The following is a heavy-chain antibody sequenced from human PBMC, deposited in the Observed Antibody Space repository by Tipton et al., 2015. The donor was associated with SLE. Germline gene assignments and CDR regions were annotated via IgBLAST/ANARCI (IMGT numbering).Heavy chain of an antibody. Sequence: VQLVQSGAEVEKPGESLKISCKGSGYNFADYWIAWVRQMPGIGLEWMGFIYADDSDTRYSPSFQGQVTISVDKSINTAYLQWGSLRASDTAIYYCVRLASYGDSHYFHMDVWGKGTTVTVSS. CDR2: IYADDSDT. J-gene: IGHJ6*03. D-gene: IGHD4-17*01. V-gene: IGHV5-51*03. CDR3: VRLASYGDSHYFHMDV. CDR1: GYNFADYW.